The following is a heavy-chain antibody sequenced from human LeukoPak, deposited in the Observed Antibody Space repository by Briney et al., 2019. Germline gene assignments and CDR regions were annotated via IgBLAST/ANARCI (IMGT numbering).Heavy chain of an antibody. CDR1: GGSISSGDYY. J-gene: IGHJ6*02. CDR3: ARRVYYYYGMDV. CDR2: IYYSGST. Sequence: LSLTCTVSGGSISSGDYYWSWIRQPPGKGLEWIGYIYYSGSTYYNPSLKSRVTISVDKSKNQFSLKLSSVTAADTAVYYCARRVYYYYGMDVWGQGTTVTVSS. D-gene: IGHD6-6*01. V-gene: IGHV4-30-4*08.